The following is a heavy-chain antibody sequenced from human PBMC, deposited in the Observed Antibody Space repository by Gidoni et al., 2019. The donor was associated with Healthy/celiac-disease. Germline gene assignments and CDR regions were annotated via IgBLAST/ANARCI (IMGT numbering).Heavy chain of an antibody. V-gene: IGHV3-30*18. J-gene: IGHJ1*01. D-gene: IGHD2-8*02. CDR2: ISYDGSNK. Sequence: QVQLVESGGGVVQPGRSLRLSCAASGFTFSSYGMHWVRQAPGKGLEWVAVISYDGSNKYYADSVKGRFTISRDNSKNTLYLQMNSLRAEDTAVYYCAKSSGYTGGEEHWGQGTLVTVSS. CDR3: AKSSGYTGGEEH. CDR1: GFTFSSYG.